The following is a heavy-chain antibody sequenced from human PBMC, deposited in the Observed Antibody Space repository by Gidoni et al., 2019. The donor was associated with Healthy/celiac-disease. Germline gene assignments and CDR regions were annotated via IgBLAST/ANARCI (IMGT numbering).Heavy chain of an antibody. Sequence: QLQLQESGPGLVKPSDTLSLTCTVSGCSISSSSSYCGWIRQPPGKGLEWIGRMYYSGSTYYNPALKSRVTISVDTSKNQFSLKLSSVTAADTAVYYCARHMGFYDILTGYQPAFFDYWGQGTLVTVSS. CDR2: MYYSGST. D-gene: IGHD3-9*01. CDR1: GCSISSSSSY. CDR3: ARHMGFYDILTGYQPAFFDY. V-gene: IGHV4-39*01. J-gene: IGHJ4*02.